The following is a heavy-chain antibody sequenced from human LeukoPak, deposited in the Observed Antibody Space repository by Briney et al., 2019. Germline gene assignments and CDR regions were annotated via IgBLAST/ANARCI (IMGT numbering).Heavy chain of an antibody. CDR2: ISSSSSYI. CDR3: AKKPEDSIAAAPEFDY. CDR1: GFTFSSYS. V-gene: IGHV3-21*04. D-gene: IGHD6-13*01. Sequence: GGSLRLSCAASGFTFSSYSMNWVRQAPGKGLEWVSSISSSSSYIYYADSVKGRFTISRDNAKNSLYLQMNSLRAEDTAVYYCAKKPEDSIAAAPEFDYWGQGTLVTVSS. J-gene: IGHJ4*02.